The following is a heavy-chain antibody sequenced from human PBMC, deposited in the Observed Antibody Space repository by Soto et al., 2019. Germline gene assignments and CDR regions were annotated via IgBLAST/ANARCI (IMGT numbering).Heavy chain of an antibody. D-gene: IGHD1-7*01. CDR2: IYHSGST. Sequence: QVQLQESGPGLVKPSGTLSLTCAVSGGSISSSNWWSWVRQPPGKGLEWIGDIYHSGSTNYNPSRKSRVTISVDKSNNQFSLKLSSVTAADTAVYYCARVVLFLELPWFDPWGQGTLVTVSS. CDR3: ARVVLFLELPWFDP. J-gene: IGHJ5*02. V-gene: IGHV4-4*02. CDR1: GGSISSSNW.